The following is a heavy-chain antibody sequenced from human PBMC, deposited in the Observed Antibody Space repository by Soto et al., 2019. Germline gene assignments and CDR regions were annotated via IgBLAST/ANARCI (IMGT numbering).Heavy chain of an antibody. CDR2: IYYSGST. Sequence: SETLSLTCTVSGGSISSYYWSWIRQPPGKGLEWIGYIYYSGSTNYNPSLKSRVTISVDTSKNQFSLKLSSVTAADTAVYYCARERTVSWFDPWGQGTLVTVSS. V-gene: IGHV4-59*01. CDR3: ARERTVSWFDP. CDR1: GGSISSYY. J-gene: IGHJ5*02.